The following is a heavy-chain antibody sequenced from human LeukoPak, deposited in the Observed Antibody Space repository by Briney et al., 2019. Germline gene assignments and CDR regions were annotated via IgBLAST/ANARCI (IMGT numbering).Heavy chain of an antibody. D-gene: IGHD3-3*01. J-gene: IGHJ5*02. V-gene: IGHV1-8*01. CDR2: MNPNSGNT. Sequence: GASVKVSCKASGYTFTSYDINWVRQATGQGLEWMGWMNPNSGNTGYAQKFQGRVTMTRNTSISTAYMELSSLRSEDTAVYYCARVGEQYYDFWSGYYHYNWFDPWGQGTLVTVSS. CDR3: ARVGEQYYDFWSGYYHYNWFDP. CDR1: GYTFTSYD.